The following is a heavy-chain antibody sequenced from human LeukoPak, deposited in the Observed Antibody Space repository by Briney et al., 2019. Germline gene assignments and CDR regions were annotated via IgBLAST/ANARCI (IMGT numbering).Heavy chain of an antibody. CDR2: IIPIFGTA. J-gene: IGHJ5*02. CDR3: ARDREDCSSTSCYAGRGPFDP. Sequence: GASVKVSCKASGGTFSSYAISWVRQAPGQGLEWMGGIIPIFGTANYAQKFQGRVTITADESTSTAYMELSSLRSEDTAVYYCARDREDCSSTSCYAGRGPFDPWGQGTLVTVPS. CDR1: GGTFSSYA. V-gene: IGHV1-69*13. D-gene: IGHD2-2*01.